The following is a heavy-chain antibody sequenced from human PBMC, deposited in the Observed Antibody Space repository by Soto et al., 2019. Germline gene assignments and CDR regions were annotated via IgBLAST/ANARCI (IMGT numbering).Heavy chain of an antibody. D-gene: IGHD4-4*01. Sequence: QVQLVESGGGVVQPGRSLRLSCAASGFTFSSYAMHWVRQAPGKGLEWVAVISYDGSNKYYADSVKGRFTISRDNSMNTLYLQMNSLRAEDTAVYYCARDRDEDYSNLSDYWGQGTLVTVSS. CDR3: ARDRDEDYSNLSDY. V-gene: IGHV3-30-3*01. CDR1: GFTFSSYA. J-gene: IGHJ4*02. CDR2: ISYDGSNK.